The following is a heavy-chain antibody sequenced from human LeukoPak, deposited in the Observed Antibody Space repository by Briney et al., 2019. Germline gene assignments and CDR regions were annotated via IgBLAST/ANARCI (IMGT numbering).Heavy chain of an antibody. J-gene: IGHJ6*03. CDR2: INPSGGST. CDR1: GYTFTSYY. Sequence: GASVKVSCKASGYTFTSYYMHWVRQAPGQGLEWMGIINPSGGSTSYAHKFQGRVTMTRDMSTSTVYMELSRLRSDDTAVYYCASGRTIFYYYMDVWDKGTTVTISS. V-gene: IGHV1-46*01. D-gene: IGHD3-3*02. CDR3: ASGRTIFYYYMDV.